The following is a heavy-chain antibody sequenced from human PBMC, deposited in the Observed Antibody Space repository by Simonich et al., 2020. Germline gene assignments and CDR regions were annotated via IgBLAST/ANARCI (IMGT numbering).Heavy chain of an antibody. D-gene: IGHD2-15*01. V-gene: IGHV1-18*01. CDR1: GYTFTSYG. CDR2: ISAYNGNT. J-gene: IGHJ4*02. CDR3: ARASRGTWWYYYFDY. Sequence: QVQLVQSGAEVKKPGASVKVSCKASGYTFTSYGISWVRQAPGQGLEGMGWISAYNGNTNSAQKLQGRVTMTTDTSTSTAYMELRSLRSDDTAVYYCARASRGTWWYYYFDYWGQGTLVTVSS.